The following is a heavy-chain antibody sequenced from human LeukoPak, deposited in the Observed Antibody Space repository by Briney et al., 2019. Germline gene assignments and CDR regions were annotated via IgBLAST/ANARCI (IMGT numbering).Heavy chain of an antibody. J-gene: IGHJ4*02. D-gene: IGHD4-17*01. CDR1: GGSFSGYY. CDR2: INHSGST. Sequence: SETLSLTCAVYGGSFSGYYWSWIRQPPGRGLEWIGEINHSGSTNYNPSLKSRVTISVDTSKNQFSLKLSSVTAADTAVYYCARGSTVIDYWGQGTLVTVSS. V-gene: IGHV4-34*01. CDR3: ARGSTVIDY.